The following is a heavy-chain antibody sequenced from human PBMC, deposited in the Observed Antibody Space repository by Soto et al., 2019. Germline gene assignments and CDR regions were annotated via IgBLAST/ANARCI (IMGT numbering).Heavy chain of an antibody. CDR3: ARDRSYYDSSCSSSPPY. CDR1: GFTFSSYA. J-gene: IGHJ4*02. D-gene: IGHD3-22*01. Sequence: EVQLLESGGGLVQPGGSLRLSCAASGFTFSSYAMNWVRQAPGKGLEWVSAISGSAATTHFADSVKGRFTISRDNSKNTLYLQMNSLRAEDTAVYYCARDRSYYDSSCSSSPPYWGQGTLVTVSS. V-gene: IGHV3-23*01. CDR2: ISGSAATT.